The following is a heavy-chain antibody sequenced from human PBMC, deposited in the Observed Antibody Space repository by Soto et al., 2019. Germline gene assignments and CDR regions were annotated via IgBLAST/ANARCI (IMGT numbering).Heavy chain of an antibody. Sequence: SETLSLTCTVSGGSISSYYWSWIRQPPGKGLEWMGYIYYSGSTNYNPSLKSRVTITVDTSKNQFSLKLSSVTAADTAVYYCTRRRDWTAMDPLDHWGQGTLVTVSS. CDR3: TRRRDWTAMDPLDH. J-gene: IGHJ4*02. CDR1: GGSISSYY. CDR2: IYYSGST. V-gene: IGHV4-59*01. D-gene: IGHD5-18*01.